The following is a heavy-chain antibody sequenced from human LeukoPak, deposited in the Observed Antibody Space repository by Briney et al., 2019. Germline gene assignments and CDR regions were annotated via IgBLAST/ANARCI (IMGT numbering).Heavy chain of an antibody. V-gene: IGHV3-23*01. CDR2: ISGSGGST. D-gene: IGHD6-19*01. Sequence: GGSLRLSCAASGFTFSSYAMSWVRQAPGKGLEWVSAISGSGGSTYYADPVKGRFTISRDNSKNTLYLQMNSLRAEDTAVYYCAKDPEYSSGGDWFDPWGQGTLVTVSS. CDR3: AKDPEYSSGGDWFDP. CDR1: GFTFSSYA. J-gene: IGHJ5*02.